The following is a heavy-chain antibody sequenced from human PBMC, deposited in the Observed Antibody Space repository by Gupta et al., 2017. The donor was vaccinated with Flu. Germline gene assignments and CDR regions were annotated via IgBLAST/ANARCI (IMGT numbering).Heavy chain of an antibody. V-gene: IGHV4-39*01. D-gene: IGHD3-9*01. CDR2: IFYSGSN. Sequence: QLQLQESGPGLVKPSETLSLTCTVSGGSLSSTSYHWGWIRQPPGKGLEWIGYIFYSGSNYYNPSLRSRLTISVDTSKNQFSLKLSSVTAADTAVYYCARQSLYYDIMNDHDWGQGILVTVSS. J-gene: IGHJ4*02. CDR3: ARQSLYYDIMNDHD. CDR1: GGSLSSTSYH.